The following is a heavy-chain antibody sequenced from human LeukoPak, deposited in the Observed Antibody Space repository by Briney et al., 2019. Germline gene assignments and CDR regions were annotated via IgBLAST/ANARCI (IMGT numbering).Heavy chain of an antibody. CDR2: ISYDGSNK. V-gene: IGHV3-30*01. D-gene: IGHD2-21*01. Sequence: GGSLRLSCAASGFTFSSYAMPWVRQAPGKGLEWVAVISYDGSNKYYADSVKGRFTISRDNSKNTLYLQMNSLRAEDTAVYYCASPAGDFTEWGQGTLVTVSS. J-gene: IGHJ4*02. CDR1: GFTFSSYA. CDR3: ASPAGDFTE.